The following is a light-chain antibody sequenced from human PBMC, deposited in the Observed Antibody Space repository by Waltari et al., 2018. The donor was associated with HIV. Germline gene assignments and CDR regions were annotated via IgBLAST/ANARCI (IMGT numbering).Light chain of an antibody. CDR1: SSDIGAYDY. V-gene: IGLV2-14*03. J-gene: IGLJ3*02. Sequence: QSALTQPASVSGSPGQSITISCTGTSSDIGAYDYVSWYQQYPGKAPRLLIYDVSVRSSGMSDRFSGAKSAYTASASLTISKRQAEDEAHYYCVSYATNNIPLFGGGTKLTVL. CDR3: VSYATNNIPL. CDR2: DVS.